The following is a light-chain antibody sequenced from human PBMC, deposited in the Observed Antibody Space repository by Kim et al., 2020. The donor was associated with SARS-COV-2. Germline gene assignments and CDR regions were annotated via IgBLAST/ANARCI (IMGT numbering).Light chain of an antibody. CDR3: QQYKTTPWT. J-gene: IGKJ1*01. V-gene: IGKV1-5*03. Sequence: DIQMTQSPSTLSASVGDRVTITCRASQSISSYLAWYQQKPGKAPELLIYQASILESGVPSRFSGSGSGTEFTLTISSLQPDDFASFYCQQYKTTPWTFGQGTKVDIK. CDR2: QAS. CDR1: QSISSY.